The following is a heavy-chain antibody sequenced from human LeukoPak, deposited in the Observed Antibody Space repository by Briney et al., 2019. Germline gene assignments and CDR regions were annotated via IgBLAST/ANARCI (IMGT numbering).Heavy chain of an antibody. CDR1: GYTFTGYY. CDR3: ARDRVSGRGEYVY. J-gene: IGHJ4*02. CDR2: INPSGGSR. Sequence: APVKVSCKASGYTFTGYYMHWVRQAPGQGLEWMGIINPSGGSRSYAQKFQGRVTMTRDTSTSTVYMELSSLRSEDTAVYYCARDRVSGRGEYVYWGQGTRVTVSS. V-gene: IGHV1-46*01. D-gene: IGHD2/OR15-2a*01.